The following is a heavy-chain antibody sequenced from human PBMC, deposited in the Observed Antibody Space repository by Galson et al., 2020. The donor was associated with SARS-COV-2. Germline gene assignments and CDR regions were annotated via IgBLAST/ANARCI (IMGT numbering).Heavy chain of an antibody. J-gene: IGHJ6*03. CDR2: NSAYNGNT. V-gene: IGHV1-18*01. CDR3: ARDPETTVTDYYYYYYMDV. CDR1: GYTFTSYG. D-gene: IGHD4-17*01. Sequence: ASVKVSCKASGYTFTSYGISWVRQAPGQGLEWMGWNSAYNGNTNYAQKLQGRVTMTTDTSTSTAYMELRSLRSDDTAVYYCARDPETTVTDYYYYYYMDVWGKGTTVTVSS.